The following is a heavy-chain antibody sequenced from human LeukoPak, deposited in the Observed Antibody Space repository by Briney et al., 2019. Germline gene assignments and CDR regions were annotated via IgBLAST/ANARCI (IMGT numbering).Heavy chain of an antibody. CDR2: ISAYNGNT. CDR3: ARGGSDCSGGNCPYSWFDP. CDR1: GYTFTNYG. J-gene: IGHJ5*02. V-gene: IGHV1-18*01. Sequence: GASVKVSCKASGYTFTNYGISWVRPAPGQGREWMGRISAYNGNTNYAQKLQGRVTMTTDTSTSTAYMELRSLTSDDTAVYYCARGGSDCSGGNCPYSWFDPWGQGTLVTVSS. D-gene: IGHD2-15*01.